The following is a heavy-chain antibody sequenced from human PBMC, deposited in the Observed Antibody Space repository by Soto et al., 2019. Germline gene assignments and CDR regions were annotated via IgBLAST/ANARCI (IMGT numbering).Heavy chain of an antibody. Sequence: GGSLRLSCAASGFTFSSYAMHWVRQAPGKGLEWVAVISYDGSNKYYADSVKGRFTISRDNSKNTLYLQMNSLRAEDTAVYYCARAYEGDYFDYWGQGTLVTVSS. J-gene: IGHJ4*02. CDR2: ISYDGSNK. CDR3: ARAYEGDYFDY. CDR1: GFTFSSYA. D-gene: IGHD3-16*01. V-gene: IGHV3-30-3*01.